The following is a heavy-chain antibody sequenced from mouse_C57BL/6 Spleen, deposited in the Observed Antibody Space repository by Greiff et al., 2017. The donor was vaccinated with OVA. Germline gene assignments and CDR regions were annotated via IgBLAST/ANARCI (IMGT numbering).Heavy chain of an antibody. D-gene: IGHD2-4*01. CDR2: ISSGGSYT. CDR1: GFTFSSYG. CDR3: AREGDDYRYAMDY. Sequence: EVQVVESGGDLVKPGGSLKLSCAASGFTFSSYGMSWVRQTPDKRLEWVATISSGGSYTYYPDSVKGRFTISRDNAKNTLYLQMSSLKSEDTAMYDCAREGDDYRYAMDYWGQGTSVTVSS. J-gene: IGHJ4*01. V-gene: IGHV5-6*01.